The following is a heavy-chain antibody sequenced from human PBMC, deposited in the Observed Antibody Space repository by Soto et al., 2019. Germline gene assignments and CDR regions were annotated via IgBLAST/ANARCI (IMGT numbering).Heavy chain of an antibody. J-gene: IGHJ4*02. D-gene: IGHD1-7*01. CDR1: GGSINSGDCY. CDR2: IYYSGST. V-gene: IGHV4-30-4*01. Sequence: PSETLSLICNVSGGSINSGDCYWTCIRKPPGKGLEWIGYIYYSGSTYYNPSLKSRVTISVETYRNQFSLNLSSLTDADTAVYYSARDRSNWNYLIDYWGQGTLVTVSS. CDR3: ARDRSNWNYLIDY.